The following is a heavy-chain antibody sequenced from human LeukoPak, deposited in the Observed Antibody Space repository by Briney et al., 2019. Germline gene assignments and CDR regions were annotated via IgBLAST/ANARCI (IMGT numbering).Heavy chain of an antibody. CDR1: GGTFSSYA. D-gene: IGHD1-26*01. CDR3: ASSRLGAQYYYYYYYMDV. CDR2: IIPIFGTA. V-gene: IGHV1-69*13. J-gene: IGHJ6*03. Sequence: SVKVSCTASGGTFSSYAISWVRQAPGQGLEWMGGIIPIFGTANYAQKFQGRVTITADESTSTAYMELSSLRSEDTAVYYCASSRLGAQYYYYYYYMDVWGKGTTVTVSS.